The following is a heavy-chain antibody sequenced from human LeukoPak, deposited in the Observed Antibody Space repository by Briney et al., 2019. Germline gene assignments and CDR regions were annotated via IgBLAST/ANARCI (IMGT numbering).Heavy chain of an antibody. CDR2: INHSGST. J-gene: IGHJ6*03. D-gene: IGHD5-18*01. Sequence: SETLSLARAVYGGSFSGYYWSWIRQPPGKGLEWIGEINHSGSTNYNPSLKSRVTISVDTSKNQFSLKLSSVTAADTAVYYCARDQADTAMVMGTRYYYYYYMDVWGKGTTVTVSS. CDR3: ARDQADTAMVMGTRYYYYYYMDV. V-gene: IGHV4-34*01. CDR1: GGSFSGYY.